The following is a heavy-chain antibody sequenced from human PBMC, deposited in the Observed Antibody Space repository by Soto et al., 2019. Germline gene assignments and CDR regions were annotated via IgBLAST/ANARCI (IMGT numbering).Heavy chain of an antibody. CDR1: GFTFDDYA. J-gene: IGHJ5*02. CDR2: ISWNSGSI. CDR3: AKDIMSSSYVGGWFDP. D-gene: IGHD6-13*01. Sequence: EVQLVESGGGLVQPGRSLRLSCAASGFTFDDYAMHWVRQAPGKGLEWFSGISWNSGSIGYADSVKGRFTISRDNAKHSLYLQMNSLRAEDTALYYCAKDIMSSSYVGGWFDPWGQGTLVTVSS. V-gene: IGHV3-9*01.